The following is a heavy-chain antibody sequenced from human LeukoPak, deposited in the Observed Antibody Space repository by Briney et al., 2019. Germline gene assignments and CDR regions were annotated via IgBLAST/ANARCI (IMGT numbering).Heavy chain of an antibody. CDR2: IYTSGST. Sequence: YPSQTLSLTCTVSGNSISSGDNYWSWIRQPAGKGLEWIGRIYTSGSTNYNPSLKSRVTISVDTSKNQFSLKLSSVTAADTAVYYCARVPYFRWITFGGANPYFDYWGQGTLVTVFS. CDR1: GNSISSGDNY. J-gene: IGHJ4*02. D-gene: IGHD3-16*01. CDR3: ARVPYFRWITFGGANPYFDY. V-gene: IGHV4-61*02.